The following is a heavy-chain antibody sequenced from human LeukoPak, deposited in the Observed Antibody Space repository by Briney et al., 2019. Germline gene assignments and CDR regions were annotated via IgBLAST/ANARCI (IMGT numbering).Heavy chain of an antibody. J-gene: IGHJ4*02. D-gene: IGHD6-19*01. V-gene: IGHV3-48*03. CDR2: ISSSGSTI. CDR3: ARGAGSGWYFFYSY. CDR1: GFTFSSYE. Sequence: PGGSLRLSCAASGFTFSSYEMNWVRQAPGKGLEWVSYISSSGSTIYYADSVKGRFTISRDNAKNSLYLQMNNLRAEDTAFYYCARGAGSGWYFFYSYWGQGTLVTVSS.